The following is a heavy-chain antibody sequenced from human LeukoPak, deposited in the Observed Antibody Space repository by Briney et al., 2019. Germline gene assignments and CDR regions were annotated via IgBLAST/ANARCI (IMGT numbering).Heavy chain of an antibody. CDR1: GGTFSSYA. CDR3: ARGPVVVAATFFDY. D-gene: IGHD2-15*01. CDR2: MNPNSGNT. V-gene: IGHV1-8*02. Sequence: ASVKVSCKASGGTFSSYAISWVRQAPGQGLEWMGWMNPNSGNTGYAQKFQGRVTMTRNTSISTAYMELSSLRSEDTAVYYCARGPVVVAATFFDYWGQGTLVTVSS. J-gene: IGHJ4*02.